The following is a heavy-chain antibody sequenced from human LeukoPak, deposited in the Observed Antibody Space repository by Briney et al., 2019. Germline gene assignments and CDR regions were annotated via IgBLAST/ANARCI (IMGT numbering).Heavy chain of an antibody. Sequence: GGSLRLSCAASGFTFSSYGMHWVRQAPGKGLEWVAFIRYDGSNKYYADSVKGRFTISRDNSKNTLYLQMNSLRAEDTAVYYCAKDFPRPGIAAAGAPWGQGTLVTVSS. D-gene: IGHD6-13*01. CDR2: IRYDGSNK. CDR3: AKDFPRPGIAAAGAP. CDR1: GFTFSSYG. J-gene: IGHJ5*02. V-gene: IGHV3-30*02.